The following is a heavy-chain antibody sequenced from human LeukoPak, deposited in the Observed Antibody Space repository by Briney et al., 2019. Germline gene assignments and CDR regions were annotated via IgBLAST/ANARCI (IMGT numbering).Heavy chain of an antibody. CDR2: INHSGCT. CDR1: GGSFSGYY. CDR3: ASWTSDAFDI. J-gene: IGHJ3*02. V-gene: IGHV4-34*01. Sequence: SETLSLTCAVYGGSFSGYYWSWIRQPPGKGLEWIGEINHSGCTNYNPSLKSRVTISVDTSKNQFSLKLSSVTAADTAVYYCASWTSDAFDIWGQGTMVTVSS. D-gene: IGHD1-1*01.